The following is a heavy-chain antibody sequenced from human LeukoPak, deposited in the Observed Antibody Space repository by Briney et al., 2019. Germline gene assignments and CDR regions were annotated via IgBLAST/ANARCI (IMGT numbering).Heavy chain of an antibody. D-gene: IGHD6-13*01. CDR2: IYSGGST. V-gene: IGHV3-66*02. CDR3: ARARGQQLAFDY. CDR1: GFTVSSYY. Sequence: AGGSLSLSCAASGFTVSSYYMRWVRHARGKGLECVSVIYSGGSTYYADSVKGRFTISRDNSKNTLYLQMNSLRAEDTAVYYCARARGQQLAFDYWGQGTLVTVSS. J-gene: IGHJ4*02.